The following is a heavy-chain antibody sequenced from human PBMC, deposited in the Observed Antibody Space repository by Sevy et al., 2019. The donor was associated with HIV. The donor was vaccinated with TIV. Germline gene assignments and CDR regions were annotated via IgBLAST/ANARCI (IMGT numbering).Heavy chain of an antibody. CDR1: GFTFDDYG. V-gene: IGHV3-20*04. D-gene: IGHD3-10*01. CDR2: INWNGGST. J-gene: IGHJ6*03. CDR3: AGVRYYGSGSWPYYYYYMDV. Sequence: GGSLRLSCAASGFTFDDYGMSWVRQAPGKGLEWVSGINWNGGSTGYADSVKGRFTISRDNAKNSLYLQMNSLRAEETALYYCAGVRYYGSGSWPYYYYYMDVWGKGTTVTVSS.